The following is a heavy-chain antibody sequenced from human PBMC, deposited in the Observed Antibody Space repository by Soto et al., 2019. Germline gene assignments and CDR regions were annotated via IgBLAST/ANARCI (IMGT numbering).Heavy chain of an antibody. CDR2: IYYSGST. CDR1: GYSISNGGYD. CDR3: ARTTDAFDI. J-gene: IGHJ3*02. D-gene: IGHD1-1*01. Sequence: QVQLQESGPGLVKPSQTLSLTCTVYGYSISNGGYDWSWIRQRPGEGLEWLGYIYYSGSTYYNPSLKSRPSISVDTSKNQFSLKVNSVTAADTAVYYCARTTDAFDIWGQGTMVTVSS. V-gene: IGHV4-31*03.